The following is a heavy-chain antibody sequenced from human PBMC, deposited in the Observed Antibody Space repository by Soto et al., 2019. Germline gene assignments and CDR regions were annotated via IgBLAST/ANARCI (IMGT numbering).Heavy chain of an antibody. CDR3: ATGQDIFGVATKVSGMDV. V-gene: IGHV1-24*01. Sequence: ASVKVSCKVSGYTLTELSMHWVRQAPGKGLEWMGGFDPEDGETIYAQKFQGRVTMTEDTSTDTAYMELSSLRSEDTAVYYCATGQDIFGVATKVSGMDVWGQGTTVTVSS. CDR1: GYTLTELS. J-gene: IGHJ6*02. CDR2: FDPEDGET. D-gene: IGHD3-3*02.